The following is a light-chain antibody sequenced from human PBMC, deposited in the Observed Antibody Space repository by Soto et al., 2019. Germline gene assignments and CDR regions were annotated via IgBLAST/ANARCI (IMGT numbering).Light chain of an antibody. CDR2: EVS. J-gene: IGLJ1*01. Sequence: QSVLTQPASVSGSPGQSITISCTGTTSDVGGYKYVSWYQQHPGKAPKLMIYEVSNQPSGVSNRFSGSKSGNTASLTISGLQAEDEADYYGSSYTSSSTLDVFGTGTKVTVL. V-gene: IGLV2-14*01. CDR1: TSDVGGYKY. CDR3: SSYTSSSTLDV.